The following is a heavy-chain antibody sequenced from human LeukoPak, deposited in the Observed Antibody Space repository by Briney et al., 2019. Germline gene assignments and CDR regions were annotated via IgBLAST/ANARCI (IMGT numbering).Heavy chain of an antibody. J-gene: IGHJ4*02. V-gene: IGHV3-48*01. Sequence: GGSLRLSCAASGFTFSSYSMNWVRQAPGKGLEWVSYISSASGSIYYADSVKGRFTISRDNSKNTLDLQMNSLRVEDTAVYFCAKDKDTPATAQPQRGYFESWGQGTLVTVSS. D-gene: IGHD2-15*01. CDR3: AKDKDTPATAQPQRGYFES. CDR2: ISSASGSI. CDR1: GFTFSSYS.